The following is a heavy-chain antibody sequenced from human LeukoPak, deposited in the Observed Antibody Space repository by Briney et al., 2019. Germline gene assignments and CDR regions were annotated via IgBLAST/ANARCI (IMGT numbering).Heavy chain of an antibody. J-gene: IGHJ4*02. D-gene: IGHD6-19*01. CDR3: ARVSQWLVPY. Sequence: KPGGSLRLSCAASGCTFSDYYMSWIRQAPGKGLEWVSYISSTSSYINYADSVKGRFTISRDNAKNSLFLQMNSLRAEDTAVYYCARVSQWLVPYWGQGTLVTVSS. V-gene: IGHV3-11*05. CDR1: GCTFSDYY. CDR2: ISSTSSYI.